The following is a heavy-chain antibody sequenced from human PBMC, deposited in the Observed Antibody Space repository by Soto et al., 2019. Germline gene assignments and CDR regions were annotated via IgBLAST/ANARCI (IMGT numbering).Heavy chain of an antibody. Sequence: QVQLVQSGAEVKKPGSSVKVSCKASGCTFSSYSINWVRQAPGQGLEWMGEIIPIFGTANYAQKFQGSVTITADESTSTAYMELSSLRSEDTAVYYCARDGGRHSGGIDYWGQGTLVTVSS. CDR2: IIPIFGTA. V-gene: IGHV1-69*01. CDR1: GCTFSSYS. D-gene: IGHD1-26*01. J-gene: IGHJ4*02. CDR3: ARDGGRHSGGIDY.